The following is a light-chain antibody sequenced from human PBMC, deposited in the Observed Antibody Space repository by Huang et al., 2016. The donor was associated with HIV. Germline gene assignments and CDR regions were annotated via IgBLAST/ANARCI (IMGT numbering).Light chain of an antibody. CDR2: AAS. CDR3: QQYDNLPIT. CDR1: QDISTY. V-gene: IGKV1-33*01. J-gene: IGKJ5*01. Sequence: DIQMTQSPSSLSASVGDRVTITCQASQDISTYLNWYQQKPGKAPKVLIYAASNLETGVPSRFSGSGSGTNFTFTISSLQPEDIATYYCQQYDNLPITFGQGTRLE.